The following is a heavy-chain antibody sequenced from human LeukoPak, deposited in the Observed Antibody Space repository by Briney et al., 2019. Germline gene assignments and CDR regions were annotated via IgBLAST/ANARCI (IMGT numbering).Heavy chain of an antibody. CDR3: ARGRGAPDY. CDR1: GGSISSYY. Sequence: PSETLSLTCTVSGGSISSYYWSWIRQPPGKGLEWIGYIYYSGSTNYNPSLKSRVTISVDTSKNQFSLKLSSVTAADTAVYYCARGRGAPDYWGQGTLATVSS. CDR2: IYYSGST. V-gene: IGHV4-59*01. D-gene: IGHD2-15*01. J-gene: IGHJ4*02.